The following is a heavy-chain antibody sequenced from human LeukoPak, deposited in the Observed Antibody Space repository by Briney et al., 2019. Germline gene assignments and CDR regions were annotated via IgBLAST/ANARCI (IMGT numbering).Heavy chain of an antibody. V-gene: IGHV1-8*01. CDR1: GYIFTSYD. CDR2: MSPNSGNT. CDR3: TRGPPNWGYDF. Sequence: ASVKVSYKASGYIFTSYDINWVRQATGQRLEWLGWMSPNSGNTGYAQNFQGRVTMTRSTALSTAYMELSSLKSDDTAVYYCTRGPPNWGYDFWGQGTLVTVSS. D-gene: IGHD3/OR15-3a*01. J-gene: IGHJ4*02.